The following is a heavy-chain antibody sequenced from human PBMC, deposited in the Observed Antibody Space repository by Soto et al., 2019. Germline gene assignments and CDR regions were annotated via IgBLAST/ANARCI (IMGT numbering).Heavy chain of an antibody. CDR1: GVSITSYY. Sequence: SETLSLTCSVSGVSITSYYWTWIRHSPGKGLEWIGYVYHTGNTYYNPSLKSRVTISPDTSKNQVSLRLRSVTAADTAVYYCAREQYNWKLWGQGTLVTVSS. CDR3: AREQYNWKL. J-gene: IGHJ4*02. CDR2: VYHTGNT. D-gene: IGHD1-20*01. V-gene: IGHV4-59*01.